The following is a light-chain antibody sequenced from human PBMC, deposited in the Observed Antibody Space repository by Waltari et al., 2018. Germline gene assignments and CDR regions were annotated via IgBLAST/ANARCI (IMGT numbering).Light chain of an antibody. CDR1: QSVGRS. Sequence: EILLKPSPGTQSLSPGDRATISCRDSQSVGRSVVGYPPKPGQAPRRLMYDASSRATGIADRFSGSGSGTDFSLTISRLEPEDFAVYYCQHNVRLPATFGQGTKVEIK. J-gene: IGKJ1*01. CDR3: QHNVRLPAT. CDR2: DAS. V-gene: IGKV3-20*01.